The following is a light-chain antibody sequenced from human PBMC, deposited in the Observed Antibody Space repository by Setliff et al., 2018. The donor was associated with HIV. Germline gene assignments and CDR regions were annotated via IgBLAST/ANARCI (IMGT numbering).Light chain of an antibody. J-gene: IGLJ1*01. Sequence: ALAQPRSVSGSPGQSVTISCTGTSSDVGAYNHVSWYRQHPGKVPKLMIYDVSERPSGVPDRFSGSKSGNTASLTISGLQAEDEADYYCCSYAGSNTPFVFGTGTKVTVL. V-gene: IGLV2-11*01. CDR3: CSYAGSNTPFV. CDR2: DVS. CDR1: SSDVGAYNH.